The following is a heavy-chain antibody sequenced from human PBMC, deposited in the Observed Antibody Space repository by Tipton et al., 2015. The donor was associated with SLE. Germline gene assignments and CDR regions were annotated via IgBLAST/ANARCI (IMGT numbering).Heavy chain of an antibody. CDR1: GGSISNYY. J-gene: IGHJ4*02. V-gene: IGHV4-59*01. CDR2: IYYSGST. D-gene: IGHD3-3*01. Sequence: TLSLTCTVSGGSISNYYWSWIRQPPGKGLVWIGYIYYSGSTNYNPSLKSRVTISVDTSKNQFSLKLSSVTAADTAVYYCARDLWDFWSGYYGYWGQGTLVTVSS. CDR3: ARDLWDFWSGYYGY.